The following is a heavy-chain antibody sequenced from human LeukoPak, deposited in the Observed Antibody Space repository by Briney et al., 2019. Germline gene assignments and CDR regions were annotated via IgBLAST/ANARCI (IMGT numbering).Heavy chain of an antibody. V-gene: IGHV3-21*04. D-gene: IGHD5-24*01. J-gene: IGHJ4*02. Sequence: GGSLRLSCVASGLNFNSHTMKWVRQAPGKGLEWVSSISSESNSIYHADSVKGRFTISRDNAKNSLYLQMNSLRVEDTAVYFCARGLPGGTARQLDVFDYWGQGTLVTVSS. CDR3: ARGLPGGTARQLDVFDY. CDR1: GLNFNSHT. CDR2: ISSESNSI.